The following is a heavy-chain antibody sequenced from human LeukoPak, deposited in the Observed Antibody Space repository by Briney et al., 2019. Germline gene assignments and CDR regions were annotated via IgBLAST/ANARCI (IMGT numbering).Heavy chain of an antibody. D-gene: IGHD1-1*01. CDR3: ARINNWNLRDYFDY. V-gene: IGHV4-59*08. Sequence: SETLSLTCSVSGGSLSSYFWSWIRQPPGKGLEWIGYIYYSGSTNYNPSLKSRVTISVDTSKNQFSLKLSSVTAADTAVYYCARINNWNLRDYFDYWGQGTLVTVSS. CDR2: IYYSGST. CDR1: GGSLSSYF. J-gene: IGHJ4*02.